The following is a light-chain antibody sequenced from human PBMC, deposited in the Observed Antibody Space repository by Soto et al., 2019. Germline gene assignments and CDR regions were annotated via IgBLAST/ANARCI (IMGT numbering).Light chain of an antibody. Sequence: DIQMTQSPATLSVSVGDRVTITCRASQSISYCLAWYQQKPWKAPKLLIDNASGVESVVPWWFSGRCGGKEFTLTSSILHPDYVVTYCWQQYNSYSPTFGQGTKVDIK. CDR2: NAS. CDR3: QQYNSYSPT. CDR1: QSISYC. V-gene: IGKV1-5*01. J-gene: IGKJ1*01.